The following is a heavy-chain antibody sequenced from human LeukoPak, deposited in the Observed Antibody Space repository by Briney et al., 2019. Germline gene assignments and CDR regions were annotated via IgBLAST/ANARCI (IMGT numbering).Heavy chain of an antibody. V-gene: IGHV3-23*01. J-gene: IGHJ4*02. CDR3: AKAGEYSYGYLDY. Sequence: GGSLRLSCAASGFTFSSYAMSWVRQAPGKGLEWVSAISGSGGSTYYADSVKGRFTISRDNSKNTLSLQMNSLRAEDTAVYYCAKAGEYSYGYLDYWGQGTLVTVSS. D-gene: IGHD5-18*01. CDR1: GFTFSSYA. CDR2: ISGSGGST.